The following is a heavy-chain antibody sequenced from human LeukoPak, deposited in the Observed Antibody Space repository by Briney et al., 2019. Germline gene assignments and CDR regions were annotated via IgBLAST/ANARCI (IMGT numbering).Heavy chain of an antibody. CDR3: ARDYRSSWYTYYYYGMDV. V-gene: IGHV3-7*01. CDR2: IKQDGSEK. Sequence: GGSLRLSCAASGFTFSSYWMSWVRQAPGKGLEWVANIKQDGSEKYYVDSVKGRFTISRDNAKNSLYLQMNSLRAEDAAVYYCARDYRSSWYTYYYYGMDVWGQGTTVTVSS. D-gene: IGHD6-13*01. CDR1: GFTFSSYW. J-gene: IGHJ6*02.